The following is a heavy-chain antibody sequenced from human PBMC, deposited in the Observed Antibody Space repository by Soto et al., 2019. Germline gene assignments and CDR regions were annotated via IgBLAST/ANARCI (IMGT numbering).Heavy chain of an antibody. CDR1: GYTFTSYG. CDR3: ARFRGYYYDSSGYRPFDY. CDR2: ISAYNGNT. D-gene: IGHD3-22*01. V-gene: IGHV1-18*01. Sequence: ASVKVSCKASGYTFTSYGISWVRQAPGQGLEWMGWISAYNGNTNYAQKLQGRVTMTTDTSTSTAYMELRSLRSDDTAVYYCARFRGYYYDSSGYRPFDYWGQGTQVTVSS. J-gene: IGHJ4*02.